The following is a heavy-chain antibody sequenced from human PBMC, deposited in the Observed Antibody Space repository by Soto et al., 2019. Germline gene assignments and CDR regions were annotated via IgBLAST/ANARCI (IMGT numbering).Heavy chain of an antibody. J-gene: IGHJ6*02. Sequence: EVQLVESGGGLVQPGGSLRLSCAASGFTFSVYWMHWVRQAPGKGLVWVSRIDSDGSTTSYADSVKGRLTIPRDNAKSTLYLQMNSPRAEDTAVYYCARPGYSNYGPGVDVWGQGTTVTVSS. D-gene: IGHD4-4*01. CDR1: GFTFSVYW. V-gene: IGHV3-74*01. CDR3: ARPGYSNYGPGVDV. CDR2: IDSDGSTT.